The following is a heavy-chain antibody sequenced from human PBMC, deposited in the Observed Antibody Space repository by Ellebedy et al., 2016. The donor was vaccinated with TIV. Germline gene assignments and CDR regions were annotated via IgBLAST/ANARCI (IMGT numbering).Heavy chain of an antibody. V-gene: IGHV1-18*01. CDR3: ARVDSSLTRGVFGDY. D-gene: IGHD3-10*01. J-gene: IGHJ4*02. CDR2: ISSYNGNT. Sequence: AASVKVSCKASGYTFSNYHISWARQAPGQGLEWMGWISSYNGNTKYAERFQGRVTMTTDTSTSTAHMELRTLRSDDTAFYYCARVDSSLTRGVFGDYWGQGTLVTVSS. CDR1: GYTFSNYH.